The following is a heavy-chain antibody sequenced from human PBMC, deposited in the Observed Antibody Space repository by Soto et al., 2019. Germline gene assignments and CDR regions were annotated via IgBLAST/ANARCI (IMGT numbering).Heavy chain of an antibody. D-gene: IGHD2-15*01. CDR2: IYPCDPET. CDR1: GYAFARTW. J-gene: IGHJ4*02. Sequence: GESLKISCKASGYAFARTWIGCVRQLPGKGLDWLGIIYPCDPETRYSPSFRGQVTFSVDISISTAYLQWSSLKTSDIAIYYCARLVGPSASYSDHWGQGTRVTVSS. CDR3: ARLVGPSASYSDH. V-gene: IGHV5-51*01.